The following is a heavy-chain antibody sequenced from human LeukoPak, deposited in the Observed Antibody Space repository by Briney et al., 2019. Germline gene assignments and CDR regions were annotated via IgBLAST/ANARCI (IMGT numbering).Heavy chain of an antibody. D-gene: IGHD2-15*01. CDR3: ARREGVVVAASFDY. CDR1: GNSFTSYW. Sequence: GESLKTSCKGSGNSFTSYWIGWGRQMPGKGLEWRGIIYPGDSATRYSPSFQGQVTISPDKSISTAYPQWSSLKASDTVMYYCARREGVVVAASFDYWGQGTLVTVSS. CDR2: IYPGDSAT. V-gene: IGHV5-51*01. J-gene: IGHJ4*02.